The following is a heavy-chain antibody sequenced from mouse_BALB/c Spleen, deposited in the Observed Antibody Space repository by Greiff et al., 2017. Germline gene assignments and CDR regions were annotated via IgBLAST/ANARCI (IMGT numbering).Heavy chain of an antibody. Sequence: EVQLVESGPSLVKPSQTLSLTCSVTGDSITSGYWNWIRKFPGNKLEYMGYISYSGSTYYNPSLKSRISITRDTSKNQYYLQLNSVTTEDTATYYCARKLTGVYWYFDVWGAGTTVTVAA. CDR1: GDSITSGY. CDR2: ISYSGST. J-gene: IGHJ1*01. V-gene: IGHV3-8*02. CDR3: ARKLTGVYWYFDV. D-gene: IGHD4-1*01.